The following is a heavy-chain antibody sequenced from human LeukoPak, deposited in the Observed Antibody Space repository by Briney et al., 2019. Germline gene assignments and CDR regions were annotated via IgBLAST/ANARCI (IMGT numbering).Heavy chain of an antibody. CDR1: GYTLTELS. D-gene: IGHD3-10*01. CDR3: ATGLWFGEGTPFDY. V-gene: IGHV1-24*01. J-gene: IGHJ4*02. Sequence: ASVKVSCKVSGYTLTELSMHWVRQAPGKGLEWMGGFDPEDGETIYAQKFQGRVTMTEDTSTDTAYMELSSLRSEDTAVYYCATGLWFGEGTPFDYWGQGTLVTVSP. CDR2: FDPEDGET.